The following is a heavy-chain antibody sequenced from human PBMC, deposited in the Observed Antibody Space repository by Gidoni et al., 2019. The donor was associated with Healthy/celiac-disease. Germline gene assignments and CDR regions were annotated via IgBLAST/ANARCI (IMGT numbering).Heavy chain of an antibody. CDR3: ARDYGLYDYVWGSLSRGNWFDP. CDR2: INPNSGGT. J-gene: IGHJ5*02. Sequence: QVQLVQSGAEVKKPGASVKVSCKASGYTFTGYYMHWVRQAPGQGLEWMGWINPNSGGTNYAQKFQGRVTMTRDTSISTAYMELSRLRSDDTAVYYCARDYGLYDYVWGSLSRGNWFDPWGQGTLVTVSS. V-gene: IGHV1-2*02. CDR1: GYTFTGYY. D-gene: IGHD3-16*01.